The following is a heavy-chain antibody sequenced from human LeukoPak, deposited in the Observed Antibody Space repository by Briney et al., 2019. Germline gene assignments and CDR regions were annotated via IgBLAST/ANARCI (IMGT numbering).Heavy chain of an antibody. D-gene: IGHD3-22*01. J-gene: IGHJ4*02. V-gene: IGHV3-23*01. Sequence: GGSLRLSCAASGFTFTRFAMSWVRQAPGKGLEWVSTISGNGGSTYYADSVKGRFTIFRDNSNNTLYLQMNSLRAEDTAVYYCACGYYQGPFDYWGRETLVTVSS. CDR1: GFTFTRFA. CDR2: ISGNGGST. CDR3: ACGYYQGPFDY.